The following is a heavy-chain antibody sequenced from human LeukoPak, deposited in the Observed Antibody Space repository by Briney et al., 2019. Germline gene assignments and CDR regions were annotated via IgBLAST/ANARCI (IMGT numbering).Heavy chain of an antibody. CDR2: IKQDGSEK. CDR1: GFTFSSYW. Sequence: GGSLRLSCAASGFTFSSYWMSWVRQAPGKGLEWVANIKQDGSEKYYVDSVKGRFTISRDNAKNSLYLQMNSLRAEDTAVYYCARDWDYDSSGYYFKEYFDYWGQGTLVTVSS. V-gene: IGHV3-7*01. CDR3: ARDWDYDSSGYYFKEYFDY. J-gene: IGHJ4*02. D-gene: IGHD3-22*01.